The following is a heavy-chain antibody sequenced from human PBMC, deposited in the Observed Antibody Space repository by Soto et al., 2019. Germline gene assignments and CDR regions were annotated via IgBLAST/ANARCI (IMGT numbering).Heavy chain of an antibody. CDR1: GFTFSSSD. Sequence: EVQLVESGGGLVKPGGSLRLSCAASGFTFSSSDMTWVRQAPGKGLEWVSSISSPSTYIYYADSVKDRFTISRDNARNLLYPQMNSLSAVDTAVDYCRSTLATPDSSRPFYLWGQGKMVNVSS. CDR3: RSTLATPDSSRPFYL. J-gene: IGHJ3*01. D-gene: IGHD6-6*01. CDR2: ISSPSTYI. V-gene: IGHV3-21*02.